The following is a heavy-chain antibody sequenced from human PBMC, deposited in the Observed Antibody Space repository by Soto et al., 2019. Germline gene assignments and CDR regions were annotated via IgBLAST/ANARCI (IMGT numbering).Heavy chain of an antibody. CDR3: ANYFRYEYCTNGVCFDDAFDI. J-gene: IGHJ3*02. CDR2: ISGSGGST. CDR1: GFTFSSYA. V-gene: IGHV3-23*01. D-gene: IGHD2-8*01. Sequence: GGSLRLSCAASGFTFSSYAMSWVRQAPGKGLEWVSAISGSGGSTYYADSVKGRFTISRDNSKNTLYLQMNSLRAEDTVVYYCANYFRYEYCTNGVCFDDAFDIWGQGTMVTVSS.